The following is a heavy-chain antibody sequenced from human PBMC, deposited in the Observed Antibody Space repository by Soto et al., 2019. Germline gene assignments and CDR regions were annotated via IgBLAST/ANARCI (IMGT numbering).Heavy chain of an antibody. CDR1: GFSLSTSGMC. V-gene: IGHV2-70*01. J-gene: IGHJ4*02. CDR3: ARGRVLWYQYSSSWYYFDY. Sequence: SGPTLVNPTQTLTLTCTFSGFSLSTSGMCVSWIRQPPGKALEWLALIDWDDDKYYSTSLKTRLTISKDTSKNQVVLTMTNMDPVDTATYYCARGRVLWYQYSSSWYYFDYWGQGTLVTVSS. CDR2: IDWDDDK. D-gene: IGHD6-13*01.